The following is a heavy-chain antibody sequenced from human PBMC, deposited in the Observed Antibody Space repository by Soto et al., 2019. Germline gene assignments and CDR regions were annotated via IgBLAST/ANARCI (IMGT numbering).Heavy chain of an antibody. CDR2: IYYSGST. CDR3: ARRHYYGSTVDP. D-gene: IGHD3-10*01. V-gene: IGHV4-59*08. Sequence: SETQRHPWTVAGGSIRSFYWRWIRQPPGKGLEWIGYIYYSGSTNYNPSLKSRVTISVDTSKNQFSLKLSSVTAADTAVYYCARRHYYGSTVDPWGQGALVTVSS. CDR1: GGSIRSFY. J-gene: IGHJ5*02.